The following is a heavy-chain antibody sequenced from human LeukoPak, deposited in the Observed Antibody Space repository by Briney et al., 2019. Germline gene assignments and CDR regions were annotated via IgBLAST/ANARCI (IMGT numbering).Heavy chain of an antibody. CDR1: GYTFTGYY. V-gene: IGHV1-2*06. Sequence: GASVKVSCKASGYTFTGYYIHWVRQAPGQGLEWMGRINPNSGGTNYAQKFQGRVTMTRDTSISTAYMELSRLKSDDTAVYYCASVTYYDSSGYYLGDYWGQGTLVTVSS. CDR3: ASVTYYDSSGYYLGDY. J-gene: IGHJ4*02. D-gene: IGHD3-22*01. CDR2: INPNSGGT.